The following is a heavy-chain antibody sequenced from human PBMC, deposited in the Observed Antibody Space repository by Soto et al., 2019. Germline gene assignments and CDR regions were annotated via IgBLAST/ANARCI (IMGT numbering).Heavy chain of an antibody. Sequence: EVQLVESGGGLVQPGGSLRLSCAASGFTFSSYWMHWVRQAPGKGLVWVSRINSDGSSTSYADSVKGRFTISRDNAMNTLYLQMNSLRAEDTAVYYCARAHDYNYYYFDYWGQGTLVTVSS. V-gene: IGHV3-74*01. CDR3: ARAHDYNYYYFDY. CDR2: INSDGSST. J-gene: IGHJ4*02. CDR1: GFTFSSYW. D-gene: IGHD4-4*01.